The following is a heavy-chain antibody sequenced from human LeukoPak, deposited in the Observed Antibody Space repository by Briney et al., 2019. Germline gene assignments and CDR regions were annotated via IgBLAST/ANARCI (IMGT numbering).Heavy chain of an antibody. J-gene: IGHJ4*02. CDR2: IYYSGST. CDR3: ASGAAATHFDY. D-gene: IGHD6-13*01. CDR1: GGSISSYY. Sequence: PSETLSLTCTVSGGSISSYYWSWLRQPPGKGLVWIGYIYYSGSTNYNPSLKSRVTISVDTSKNQFSLKLSSVTAADTAVYYCASGAAATHFDYWGQGTLVTVSS. V-gene: IGHV4-59*01.